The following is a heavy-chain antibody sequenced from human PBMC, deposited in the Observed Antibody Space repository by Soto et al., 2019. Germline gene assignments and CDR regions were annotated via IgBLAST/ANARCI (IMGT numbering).Heavy chain of an antibody. Sequence: GASVKVSCKASGYTFTSYAMHWVRQAPGQRLEWMGWINAGNGNTKYSQKFQGRVTITRDTSASTAYMELRSLRSDDTAVYYCARGIGGWFMGYDDYWGQGTLVTVSS. CDR3: ARGIGGWFMGYDDY. D-gene: IGHD6-19*01. J-gene: IGHJ4*02. CDR2: INAGNGNT. CDR1: GYTFTSYA. V-gene: IGHV1-3*01.